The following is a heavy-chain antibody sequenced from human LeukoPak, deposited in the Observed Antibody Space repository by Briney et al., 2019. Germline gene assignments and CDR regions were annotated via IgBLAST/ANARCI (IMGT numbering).Heavy chain of an antibody. Sequence: PGGSLRLSCIASRFAFSDYYMSWIRQAPGKGLEWVSSISSSSSYIYYADSVKGRFTISRDNAKNSLYLQMNSLRAEDTAVYYCARDNYDSSGYYRDWGQGTLVTVSS. V-gene: IGHV3-11*06. D-gene: IGHD3-22*01. CDR2: ISSSSSYI. J-gene: IGHJ1*01. CDR3: ARDNYDSSGYYRD. CDR1: RFAFSDYY.